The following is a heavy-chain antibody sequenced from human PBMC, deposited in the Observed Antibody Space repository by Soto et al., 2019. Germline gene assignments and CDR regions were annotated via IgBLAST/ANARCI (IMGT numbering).Heavy chain of an antibody. J-gene: IGHJ6*02. Sequence: SVKVSCKASGGTFSSYAISWVRQAPGQGLEWMGGIIPIFGTANYAQKFQGRVTITADESTSTAYMELSSLRSEDTAVYYCARVYCGGDCYDYYYYYGMDVWGQGTTVTGS. D-gene: IGHD2-21*02. CDR1: GGTFSSYA. V-gene: IGHV1-69*13. CDR2: IIPIFGTA. CDR3: ARVYCGGDCYDYYYYYGMDV.